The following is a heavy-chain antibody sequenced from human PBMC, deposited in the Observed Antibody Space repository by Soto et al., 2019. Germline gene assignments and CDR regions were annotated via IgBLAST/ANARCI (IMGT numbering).Heavy chain of an antibody. D-gene: IGHD2-15*01. CDR3: ARADIVFYGMDV. CDR2: INPNSGGT. Sequence: ASVKVSCKASGYTFTGYYMHWVRQAPGQGLEWMGWINPNSGGTNHAQKFQGRVTMTRDTSISTAYMELSRLRSDDTAVYYCARADIVFYGMDVWGQGTTVTVSS. J-gene: IGHJ6*02. CDR1: GYTFTGYY. V-gene: IGHV1-2*02.